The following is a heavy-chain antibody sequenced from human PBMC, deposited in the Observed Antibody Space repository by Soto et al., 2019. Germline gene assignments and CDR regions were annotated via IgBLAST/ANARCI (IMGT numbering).Heavy chain of an antibody. V-gene: IGHV4-59*01. D-gene: IGHD3-16*01. CDR3: AANYAGYYYGMDV. Sequence: SETLSLTCTVSGGSISSYYGSWIRQPPGKGLEWIGYIYYSGSTNYNPSLKSRVTISVDTSKNQFSLKLSSVTAADTAVYYCAANYAGYYYGMDVWGQGTTVTVSS. CDR1: GGSISSYY. CDR2: IYYSGST. J-gene: IGHJ6*02.